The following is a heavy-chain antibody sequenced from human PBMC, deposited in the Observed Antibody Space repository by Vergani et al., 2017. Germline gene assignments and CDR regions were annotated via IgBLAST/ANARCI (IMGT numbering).Heavy chain of an antibody. CDR1: GYTFTSYY. J-gene: IGHJ6*02. V-gene: IGHV1-46*01. D-gene: IGHD6-19*01. CDR2: FDPEDGET. Sequence: QVQLVQSGAEVKKPGASVKVSCKASGYTFTSYYMHWVRQAPGQGLEWMGGFDPEDGETIYAQKFQGRVTMTADESTSTAFMELSSLTSEDTAFYYCTIPVKFGSGPTRFFGMDVWGQGTTVSVSS. CDR3: TIPVKFGSGPTRFFGMDV.